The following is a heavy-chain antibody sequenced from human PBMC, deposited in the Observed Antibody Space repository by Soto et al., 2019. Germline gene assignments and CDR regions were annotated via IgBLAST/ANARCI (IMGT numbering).Heavy chain of an antibody. D-gene: IGHD3-10*01. CDR3: ARSRITMVRGVIIRGYYYYYGMDV. CDR2: INPNSGGT. J-gene: IGHJ6*02. CDR1: GYTFTGYY. V-gene: IGHV1-2*04. Sequence: ASVKVSCKASGYTFTGYYMHWVRQAPGQGLEWMGWINPNSGGTNYAQKFQGWVTMTRDTSISTAYMELGRLRSDDTAVYYCARSRITMVRGVIIRGYYYYYGMDVWGQGTTVTVSS.